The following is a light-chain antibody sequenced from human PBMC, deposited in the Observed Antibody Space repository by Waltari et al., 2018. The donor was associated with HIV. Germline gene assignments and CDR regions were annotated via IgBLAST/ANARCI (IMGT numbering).Light chain of an antibody. V-gene: IGLV1-40*01. CDR2: GNS. Sequence: QSVLTQPPSVSGAPGQRVHISCTGSSSNIGSGYVVHWYQHLPGTAPKLLIYGNSNRPSGVPDRFSGSKSGTSASLAITGLQAEDEADYYCQSYDSSLSGVVFGGGTKLTVL. CDR1: SSNIGSGYV. CDR3: QSYDSSLSGVV. J-gene: IGLJ2*01.